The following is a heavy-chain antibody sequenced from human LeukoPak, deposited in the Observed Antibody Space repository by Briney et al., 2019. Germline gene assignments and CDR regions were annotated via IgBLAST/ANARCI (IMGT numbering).Heavy chain of an antibody. V-gene: IGHV3-23*01. CDR2: INDNGAST. D-gene: IGHD1-26*01. CDR3: AKSRYRGSYYGDY. J-gene: IGHJ4*02. Sequence: PGGSLRLSCAASGFTVSSNYMSWVRQAPGKGLEWVSGINDNGASTYYADSVKGRFTISRDNSENTLFLQMNSLRAEDTAVYYCAKSRYRGSYYGDYWGQGTLVTVSS. CDR1: GFTVSSNY.